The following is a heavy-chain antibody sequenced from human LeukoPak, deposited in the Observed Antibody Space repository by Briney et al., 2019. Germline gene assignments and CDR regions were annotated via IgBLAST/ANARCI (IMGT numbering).Heavy chain of an antibody. V-gene: IGHV1-69*13. CDR3: ARLYQLSRSQYNWFDP. CDR2: IIPIFGTA. D-gene: IGHD2-2*01. J-gene: IGHJ5*02. CDR1: GGTFSSYA. Sequence: SVKVSCKASGGTFSSYAISWVRQAPGQGLEWMGGIIPIFGTANYAQKFQGRVTITADESTSTAYMELSSLRSEDTAVYYCARLYQLSRSQYNWFDPWGQGTLVTVSS.